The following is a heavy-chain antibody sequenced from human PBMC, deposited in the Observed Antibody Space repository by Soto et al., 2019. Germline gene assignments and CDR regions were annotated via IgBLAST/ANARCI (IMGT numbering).Heavy chain of an antibody. CDR2: IYPGDSDT. Sequence: EVQLVQSGAEVKKPGESLKISCKGSGYSFTSYWIGWVRQMPGKGLEWMGIIYPGDSDTRYSPSFQGQVTISADKSIRTAYLQWSSLKASYNAMYYCARGHLAVAGRWLALDYWGQGTLVTVSS. CDR3: ARGHLAVAGRWLALDY. J-gene: IGHJ4*02. CDR1: GYSFTSYW. D-gene: IGHD6-19*01. V-gene: IGHV5-51*01.